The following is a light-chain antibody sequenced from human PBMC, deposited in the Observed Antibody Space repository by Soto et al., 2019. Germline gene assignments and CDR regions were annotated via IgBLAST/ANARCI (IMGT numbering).Light chain of an antibody. V-gene: IGKV3-15*01. J-gene: IGKJ1*01. Sequence: EIEMTQSPATLSVSPGDRATLSCRASQSVSRNLAWYQQKPGQAPRLLIYDASTRATGIPARFSGSGSGTDYTLTISSLQSEDFAVYFCQQYFNWPLTFGQGTKVDIK. CDR2: DAS. CDR3: QQYFNWPLT. CDR1: QSVSRN.